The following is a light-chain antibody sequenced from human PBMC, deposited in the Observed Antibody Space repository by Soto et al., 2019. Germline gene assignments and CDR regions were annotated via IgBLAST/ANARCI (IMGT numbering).Light chain of an antibody. V-gene: IGKV3-15*01. CDR2: GTS. CDR1: QSFGSN. J-gene: IGKJ4*01. Sequence: TQSTATLSVSPGERSTLSCRASQSFGSNLAWYQQKPGQAPRLLLYGTSTRATGIPDRFTGSGSGTDFTLTISSLQPEDFATYYCQQSFSPLTFGGGT. CDR3: QQSFSPLT.